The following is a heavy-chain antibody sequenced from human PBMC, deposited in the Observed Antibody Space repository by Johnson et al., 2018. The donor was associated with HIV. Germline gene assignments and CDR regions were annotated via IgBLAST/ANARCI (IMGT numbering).Heavy chain of an antibody. CDR2: INWNSGSI. CDR1: GFTFDDYG. V-gene: IGHV3-20*04. D-gene: IGHD6-19*01. CDR3: AKVFKVRVAGAFDI. J-gene: IGHJ3*02. Sequence: VQLVESGGSVVRPGGSLRLSCAASGFTFDDYGMSWVRQAPGKGLEWVSGINWNSGSIGYADSVRGRFTISRDNAKNSLYLQVNSLRADDTALYYCAKVFKVRVAGAFDIWGQGTMVTVSS.